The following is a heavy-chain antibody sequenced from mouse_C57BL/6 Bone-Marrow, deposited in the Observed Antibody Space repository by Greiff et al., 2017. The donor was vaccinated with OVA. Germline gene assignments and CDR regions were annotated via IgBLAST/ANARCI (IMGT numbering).Heavy chain of an antibody. J-gene: IGHJ2*01. Sequence: VQRVESGAELVRPGASVTLSCKASGYTFTDYEMHWVKQTPVHGLEWIGAIDPETGGTAYNQKFKGKAILTADKSSSTAYMELRSLTSEDSAVYYCTRRTYYGSDWGQGTTLTVSS. D-gene: IGHD2-9*01. CDR1: GYTFTDYE. V-gene: IGHV1-15*01. CDR2: IDPETGGT. CDR3: TRRTYYGSD.